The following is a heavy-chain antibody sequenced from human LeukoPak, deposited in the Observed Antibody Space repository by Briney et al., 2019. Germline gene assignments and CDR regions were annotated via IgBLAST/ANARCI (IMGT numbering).Heavy chain of an antibody. CDR2: INHSGST. J-gene: IGHJ4*02. Sequence: PSETLSLTCAVYGVSFSGYYWSWIRQPPGKGLECIWEINHSGSTNYNPSLKRRVTISVDTSKNQFSLKLSSVTAADTAVYYCARRRIAVAGTRGRHFDYWGQGTLVTVSS. CDR1: GVSFSGYY. CDR3: ARRRIAVAGTRGRHFDY. V-gene: IGHV4-34*01. D-gene: IGHD6-19*01.